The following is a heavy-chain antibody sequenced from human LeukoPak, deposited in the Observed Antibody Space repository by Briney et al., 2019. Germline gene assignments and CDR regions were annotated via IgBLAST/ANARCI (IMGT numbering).Heavy chain of an antibody. J-gene: IGHJ3*02. D-gene: IGHD4-17*01. CDR2: ISYIGST. Sequence: SETLSLTCAVSTDSFSSHYWTWIRQPPGKGLEWIGYISYIGSTNYNPSLKSRVTISIDTSKNQFSLKLSSVTAADTAVYYCARDLVTVTKGFDIWGQGTMVSVSS. CDR3: ARDLVTVTKGFDI. CDR1: TDSFSSHY. V-gene: IGHV4-59*11.